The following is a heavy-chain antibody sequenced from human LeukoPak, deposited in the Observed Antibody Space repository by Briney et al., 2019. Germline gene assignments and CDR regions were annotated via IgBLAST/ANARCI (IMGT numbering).Heavy chain of an antibody. J-gene: IGHJ4*02. CDR2: ISYDGSNK. CDR3: ARNYYGSGHFDY. Sequence: PGGSLRLSCAASGFTFSSYAMHWVRQAPGKGLEWVGVISYDGSNKYYADSVKGRFTISRDNSKNTLYLQMNSLRAEDTAVYYCARNYYGSGHFDYWGQGTLVTVSS. CDR1: GFTFSSYA. D-gene: IGHD3-10*01. V-gene: IGHV3-30*04.